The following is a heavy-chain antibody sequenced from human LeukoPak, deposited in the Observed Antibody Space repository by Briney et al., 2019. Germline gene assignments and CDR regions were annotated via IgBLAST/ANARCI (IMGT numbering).Heavy chain of an antibody. Sequence: SETLSLTCTVSGGSISSNYWSWIRQPPGKGLEWIGYIYYSGSSNYNPSLKSRVTISVDTSKNQFSLKLSSMTAADTAVYYCARVGNSRAYDSNGFDCWGQGTLVTVSS. CDR2: IYYSGSS. CDR1: GGSISSNY. J-gene: IGHJ4*02. D-gene: IGHD3-22*01. CDR3: ARVGNSRAYDSNGFDC. V-gene: IGHV4-59*01.